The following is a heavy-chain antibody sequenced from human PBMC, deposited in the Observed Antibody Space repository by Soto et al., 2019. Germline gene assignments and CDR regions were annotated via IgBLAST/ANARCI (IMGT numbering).Heavy chain of an antibody. J-gene: IGHJ4*02. CDR1: GYTFTSYA. Sequence: QVQLVQSGAEVKKPGASVKVSCKASGYTFTSYAMHWVRQAPGQRLEWMGWINAGNGNTKYSQKFQGRVTITRDTSASTAYMELSSLRSEDTAVYYCARERGYSYGWPDYWGQGTLVTVSS. CDR2: INAGNGNT. V-gene: IGHV1-3*01. CDR3: ARERGYSYGWPDY. D-gene: IGHD5-18*01.